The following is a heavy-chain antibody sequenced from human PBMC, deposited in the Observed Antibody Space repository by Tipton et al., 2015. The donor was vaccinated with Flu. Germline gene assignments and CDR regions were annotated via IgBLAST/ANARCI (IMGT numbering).Heavy chain of an antibody. CDR2: IKQDGSEK. J-gene: IGHJ4*02. D-gene: IGHD3-22*01. Sequence: SLRLSCAASGFTFSSYWMSWFRQAPGKGLEWVANIKQDGSEKYYVDSVKGRFTISRDNAKNSLYLQMNSLRAEDTAVYYCARGYDYDSNEVPLDYWGQGTLVTVSS. CDR1: GFTFSSYW. CDR3: ARGYDYDSNEVPLDY. V-gene: IGHV3-7*01.